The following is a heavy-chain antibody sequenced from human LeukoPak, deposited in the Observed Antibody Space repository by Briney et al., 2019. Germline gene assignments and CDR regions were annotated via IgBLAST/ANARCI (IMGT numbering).Heavy chain of an antibody. J-gene: IGHJ4*02. V-gene: IGHV3-33*06. Sequence: PGGSLRLSCAASGFTSTHTGMCCVRQPPGKGQEWVAIIWYDGSNKYYTDSVKGRFTISRDNSKNTLFLQMDSLSVEDTAVYYCAKDYGADDSGRRGYLDHWGQGALVTVSS. CDR2: IWYDGSNK. D-gene: IGHD3-10*01. CDR3: AKDYGADDSGRRGYLDH. CDR1: GFTSTHTG.